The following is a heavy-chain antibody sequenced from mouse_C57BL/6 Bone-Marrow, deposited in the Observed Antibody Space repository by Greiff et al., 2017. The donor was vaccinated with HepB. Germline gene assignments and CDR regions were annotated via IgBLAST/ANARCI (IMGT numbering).Heavy chain of an antibody. CDR1: GYTFTSYW. V-gene: IGHV1-69*01. Sequence: QVQLQQPGAELVMPGASVKLSCKASGYTFTSYWMHWVKQRPGQGLEWIGEIDPSDSYTNYNQKFKGKSTLTVDKSSSTAYMQLSILTSEDSAVYYGVIYYGNYPAWFAYWGQGTLVTVSA. D-gene: IGHD2-1*01. CDR2: IDPSDSYT. J-gene: IGHJ3*01. CDR3: VIYYGNYPAWFAY.